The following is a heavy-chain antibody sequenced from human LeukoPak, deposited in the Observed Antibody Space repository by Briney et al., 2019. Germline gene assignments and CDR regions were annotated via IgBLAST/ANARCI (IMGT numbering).Heavy chain of an antibody. D-gene: IGHD2-2*01. J-gene: IGHJ6*02. CDR3: ARDLKCCSSTSCYWYYYYYGMDV. CDR1: GFTFSSYS. Sequence: PGGSLRLSCAASGFTFSSYSMNWVRQAPGKGLEWVSSISSSSSYIYYADSVKGRFTISRDNAKNSLYLQMNSLRAEDTDVYYCARDLKCCSSTSCYWYYYYYGMDVWGQGTTVTVSS. V-gene: IGHV3-21*01. CDR2: ISSSSSYI.